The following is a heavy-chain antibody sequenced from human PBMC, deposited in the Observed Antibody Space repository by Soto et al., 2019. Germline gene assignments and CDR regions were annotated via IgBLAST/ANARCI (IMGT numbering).Heavy chain of an antibody. Sequence: VGSLRLSCASSGVTFSDYYMSWIRQAPGKGLEWVSYISSSGSTIYYADSVKGRFTISRDNAKNSLYLQMNSLRAEDTAVYYCARDAKNPFLEWLLPPGWFDPWGQGTLVTVSS. J-gene: IGHJ5*02. CDR3: ARDAKNPFLEWLLPPGWFDP. CDR1: GVTFSDYY. CDR2: ISSSGSTI. D-gene: IGHD3-3*02. V-gene: IGHV3-11*01.